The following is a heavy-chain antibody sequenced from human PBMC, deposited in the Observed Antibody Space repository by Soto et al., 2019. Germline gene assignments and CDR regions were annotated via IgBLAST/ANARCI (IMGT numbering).Heavy chain of an antibody. V-gene: IGHV4-4*02. Sequence: QVHLQESGPGLVKPSGTLSLTCAVSGGSISSNNWWIWVLQPPGKGLEWIGEIYHSGSTGYNPSFKSRGTISVDKSKNQCSLKLSFVTAADTAVYYCAGRRDGSGSLDYWGQGTLLTVSS. J-gene: IGHJ4*02. D-gene: IGHD3-10*01. CDR1: GGSISSNNW. CDR3: AGRRDGSGSLDY. CDR2: IYHSGST.